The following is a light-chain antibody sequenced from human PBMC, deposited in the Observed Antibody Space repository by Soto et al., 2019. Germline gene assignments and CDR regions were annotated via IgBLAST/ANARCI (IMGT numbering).Light chain of an antibody. J-gene: IGKJ1*01. CDR2: GAS. Sequence: EIVLTQSPGTLSLSPGERATLSCRASQSVSSNYLAWYQQKRGQAPRLLIYGASSSATGIPTRFSGSGSGTEFTPTISRLEPEDLSVYYCQQYDTSPRTFGQGTKVEI. CDR3: QQYDTSPRT. V-gene: IGKV3-20*01. CDR1: QSVSSNY.